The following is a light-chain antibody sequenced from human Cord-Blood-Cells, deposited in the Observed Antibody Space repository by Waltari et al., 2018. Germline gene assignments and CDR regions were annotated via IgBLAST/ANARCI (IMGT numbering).Light chain of an antibody. CDR1: SSDVGGYNY. V-gene: IGLV2-14*01. Sequence: QSALTQPASVSGSPGQSITISCTGTSSDVGGYNYVSGYQQHQGKAPKLMIYDVSNRPSGVSNRFSGSKSGTTASLTISGLQAEDEAYYYCSSYTSSSTYVFGTGTKVTVL. J-gene: IGLJ1*01. CDR2: DVS. CDR3: SSYTSSSTYV.